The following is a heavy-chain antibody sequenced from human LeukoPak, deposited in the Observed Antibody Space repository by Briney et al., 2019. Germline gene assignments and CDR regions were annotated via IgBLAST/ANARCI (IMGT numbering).Heavy chain of an antibody. D-gene: IGHD5-24*01. Sequence: GGSLRLSCAASGFTFSNYWMIWVRQAPGKGLEWVGNIKQDGSEKRYADSVRGRFSISRDNAQTSLYLQMNSLRAEDTAVYYCARASDPWLQLTWGQGALVTVSS. CDR1: GFTFSNYW. J-gene: IGHJ5*02. CDR2: IKQDGSEK. CDR3: ARASDPWLQLT. V-gene: IGHV3-7*05.